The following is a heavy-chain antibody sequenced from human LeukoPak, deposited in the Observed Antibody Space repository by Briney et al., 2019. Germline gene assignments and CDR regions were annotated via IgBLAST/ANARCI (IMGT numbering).Heavy chain of an antibody. CDR1: GFTFSSDA. D-gene: IGHD1-26*01. J-gene: IGHJ6*03. Sequence: PGGSLRLSCAASGFTFSSDAMSWVRQAPGKGLELVSAISGSGGSTYYADSVKGRFTISRDNSKNTLFLQMNSLRPEDTAVYYCARHPGDFTGIVNYYYMDVWGKGTTVTVSS. CDR2: ISGSGGST. V-gene: IGHV3-23*01. CDR3: ARHPGDFTGIVNYYYMDV.